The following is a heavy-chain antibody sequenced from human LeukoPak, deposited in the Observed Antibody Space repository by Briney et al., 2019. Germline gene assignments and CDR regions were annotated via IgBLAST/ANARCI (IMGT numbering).Heavy chain of an antibody. J-gene: IGHJ4*02. V-gene: IGHV3-21*01. CDR2: ISSSSSYI. CDR3: ARDGRGVTAED. Sequence: GGSLRLSCAASGFTFSSYSMNWVRQAPGKGLEWVSSISSSSSYIYYADSVKGRFTISRDNAKNSLYLQMNSLRAEDTAVYYCARDGRGVTAEDWGQGTLVTVSS. D-gene: IGHD3-10*01. CDR1: GFTFSSYS.